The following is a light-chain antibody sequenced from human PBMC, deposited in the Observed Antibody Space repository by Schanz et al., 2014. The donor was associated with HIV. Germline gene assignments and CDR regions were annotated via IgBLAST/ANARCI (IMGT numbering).Light chain of an antibody. Sequence: QSALTQPASVSGSPGQSITISCTGTSSDIGTFNYVSWYQQHPGKAPKLIIYDVSNRPSGVSNRFSGSKSGNTASLTISGLQAEDEADYYCSSFTYTSTPVVLGGGTKLTVL. V-gene: IGLV2-14*03. J-gene: IGLJ2*01. CDR3: SSFTYTSTPVV. CDR1: SSDIGTFNY. CDR2: DVS.